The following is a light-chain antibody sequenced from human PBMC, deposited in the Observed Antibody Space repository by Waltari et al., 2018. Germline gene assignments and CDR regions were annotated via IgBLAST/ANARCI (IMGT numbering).Light chain of an antibody. CDR2: DVC. V-gene: IGLV2-8*01. CDR1: SSAVVGCNY. Sequence: QSALTQPPSASGSPGQSVTISCTGTSSAVVGCNYVSWYHQLPGKAPKLIITDVCKRPAVLPDRSSGTKSGTTASPTVSGHQAEDEADYCRLSYAGNNGYFFGTGTRVTVL. J-gene: IGLJ1*01. CDR3: LSYAGNNGYF.